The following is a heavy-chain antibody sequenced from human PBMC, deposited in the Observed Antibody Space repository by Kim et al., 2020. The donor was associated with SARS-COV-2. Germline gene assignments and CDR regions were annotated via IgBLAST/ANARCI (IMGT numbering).Heavy chain of an antibody. D-gene: IGHD4-17*01. V-gene: IGHV3-7*03. CDR3: ARDPHRGGDYDY. Sequence: KYYVDSVEGPFTISRDNAKNSLYLQMNSLRAEDPAVYYCARDPHRGGDYDYWGQGTLVTVSS. J-gene: IGHJ4*02. CDR2: K.